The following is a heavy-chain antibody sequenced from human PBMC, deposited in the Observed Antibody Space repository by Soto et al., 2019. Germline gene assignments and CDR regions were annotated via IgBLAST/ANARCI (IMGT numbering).Heavy chain of an antibody. CDR2: IYWDDDK. Sequence: QITLQESGPTLVKPTQTLTLTCTFSGFSLSTSAVGVGWIRQPPGKALEWLALIYWDDDKRYSPSLKSRLTINKDTSKNQVVLSMTNMDPVDTATYYCAHNVYYFTYWGQGTLVTVSS. CDR3: AHNVYYFTY. CDR1: GFSLSTSAVG. D-gene: IGHD3-16*01. V-gene: IGHV2-5*02. J-gene: IGHJ4*02.